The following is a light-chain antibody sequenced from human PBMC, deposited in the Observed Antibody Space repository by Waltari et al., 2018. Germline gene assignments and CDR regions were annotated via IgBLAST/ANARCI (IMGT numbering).Light chain of an antibody. Sequence: QSVLTQPPSVSGAPGQSVTIACTVSSSNLGAGYDVHWYQQLPGRVPKLLIYGNSNRPSGGPDRVSGSKSGTSASLAITGLQAEDEADYYCQSSDSSLASLHVFGTGTKVTVL. CDR2: GNS. CDR1: SSNLGAGYD. CDR3: QSSDSSLASLHV. V-gene: IGLV1-40*01. J-gene: IGLJ1*01.